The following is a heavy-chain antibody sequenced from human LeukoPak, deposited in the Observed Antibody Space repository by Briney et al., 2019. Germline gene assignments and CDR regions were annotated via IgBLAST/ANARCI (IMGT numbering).Heavy chain of an antibody. V-gene: IGHV3-9*03. D-gene: IGHD6-6*01. CDR1: GFIFDDYA. Sequence: PGRSLRLSCVASGFIFDDYAMHWVRQAPGKGLEWVSGTSWNSGTIVYADSVKGRFTISRDNAKNSLYLQMNSLRAEDMAFYYCARDKYSSSSGYFDFWGQGTLVTVSS. J-gene: IGHJ4*02. CDR3: ARDKYSSSSGYFDF. CDR2: TSWNSGTI.